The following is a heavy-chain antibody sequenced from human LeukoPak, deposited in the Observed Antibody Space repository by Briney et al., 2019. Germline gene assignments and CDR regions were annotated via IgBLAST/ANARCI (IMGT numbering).Heavy chain of an antibody. J-gene: IGHJ3*02. Sequence: SCKASGCTFTGYYMHWVRQAPGKGLEWVAVISYDGSSKYYADSVKGRFTISRDNSKNTLYLQMNSLRAEDTAVYYCARARSSYGYGDAFDIWGQGTMVTVSS. CDR2: ISYDGSSK. CDR3: ARARSSYGYGDAFDI. V-gene: IGHV3-30*04. D-gene: IGHD5-18*01. CDR1: GCTFTGYY.